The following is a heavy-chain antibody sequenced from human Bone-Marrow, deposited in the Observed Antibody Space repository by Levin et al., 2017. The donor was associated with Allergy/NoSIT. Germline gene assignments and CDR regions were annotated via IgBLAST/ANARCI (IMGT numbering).Heavy chain of an antibody. Sequence: SETLSLTCAVYGGSFSGYYWSWIRQPPGKGLEWIGEINHSGSTNYNPSLKSRVTISVDTSKNQFSLKLSSVTAADTAVYYCARGRLYYDFWSGYPASYFDYWGQGTLVTVSS. CDR1: GGSFSGYY. CDR3: ARGRLYYDFWSGYPASYFDY. CDR2: INHSGST. V-gene: IGHV4-34*01. J-gene: IGHJ4*02. D-gene: IGHD3-3*01.